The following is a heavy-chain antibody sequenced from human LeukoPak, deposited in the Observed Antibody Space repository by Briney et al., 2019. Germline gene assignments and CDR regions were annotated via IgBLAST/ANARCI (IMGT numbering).Heavy chain of an antibody. Sequence: PSETLSLTCAVYGGSFSGYYWSWIRQPPGKGLEWIGEINHSGSTNYNPSLKSRVTISVDTSKNQFSLKLSSVTAADTAVYYCASLGARATVTGTGDYWGQGTLVTVSS. CDR2: INHSGST. V-gene: IGHV4-34*01. J-gene: IGHJ4*02. CDR3: ASLGARATVTGTGDY. CDR1: GGSFSGYY. D-gene: IGHD4-11*01.